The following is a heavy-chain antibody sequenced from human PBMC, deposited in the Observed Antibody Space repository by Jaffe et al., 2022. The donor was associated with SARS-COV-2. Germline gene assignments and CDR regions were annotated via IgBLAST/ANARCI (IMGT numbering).Heavy chain of an antibody. D-gene: IGHD1-26*01. CDR3: ARHWSGSYIDY. CDR2: IYYSGST. J-gene: IGHJ4*02. CDR1: GGSISSSSYY. V-gene: IGHV4-39*01. Sequence: QLQLQESGPGLVKPSETLSLTCTVSGGSISSSSYYWGWIRQPPGKGLEWIGSIYYSGSTYYNPSLKSRVTISVDTSKNQFSLKLSSVTAADTAVYYCARHWSGSYIDYWGQGTLVTVSS.